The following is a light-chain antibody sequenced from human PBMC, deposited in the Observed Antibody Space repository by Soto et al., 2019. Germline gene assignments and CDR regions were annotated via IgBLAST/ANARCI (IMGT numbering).Light chain of an antibody. J-gene: IGKJ2*01. CDR2: GAS. V-gene: IGKV3-20*01. CDR1: QSVSSSY. Sequence: EIVLTQSPGTLSLSPGERATLSCRASQSVSSSYLAWYQQKPGQAPRLLIYGASSRATGIPDRFSGSGSGTDFPLTISRREPEDFAVYYCHQSGSSPYTFGQGTKLEI. CDR3: HQSGSSPYT.